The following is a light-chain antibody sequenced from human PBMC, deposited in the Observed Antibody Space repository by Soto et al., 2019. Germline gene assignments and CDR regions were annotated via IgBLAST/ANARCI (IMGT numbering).Light chain of an antibody. CDR3: SSYTSNSPYVV. V-gene: IGLV2-14*01. J-gene: IGLJ2*01. CDR1: SSDVGGYNY. Sequence: QSALTQPASVSGSPGQSITISCTGTSSDVGGYNYVSWYQQHPGKAPKLMIYDVSNRPSGVSNRFSGSKSGNTASLTISGLQAEDEADYCCSSYTSNSPYVVFGGGTKLTVL. CDR2: DVS.